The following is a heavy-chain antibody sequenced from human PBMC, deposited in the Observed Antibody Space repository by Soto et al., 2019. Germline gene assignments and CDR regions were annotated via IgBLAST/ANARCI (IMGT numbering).Heavy chain of an antibody. CDR3: ARDLSGSGSTLDS. D-gene: IGHD5-12*01. V-gene: IGHV3-21*06. J-gene: IGHJ4*02. CDR1: GFNFNFYN. CDR2: LSSKSVYI. Sequence: GGSLRLSYAGSGFNFNFYNMIWVRQAPGKGLEWVSSLSSKSVYIYYADSVRGRFIISRDNAQSSLYLQMNSLRAEDTAVYYCARDLSGSGSTLDSWGQGTLVTVSS.